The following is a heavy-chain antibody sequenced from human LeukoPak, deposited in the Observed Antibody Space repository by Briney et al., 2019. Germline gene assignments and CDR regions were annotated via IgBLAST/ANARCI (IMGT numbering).Heavy chain of an antibody. J-gene: IGHJ4*02. CDR3: ARDRWFDY. CDR2: ISYDGSNK. Sequence: GGSLRLSCAASGFTFSSYAMHWVRQAPGKGLEWVAVISYDGSNKYYADSVKGRFTISRDNSKNTLYLQMNSQRAEDTAVYYCARDRWFDYWGQGTLVTVSS. CDR1: GFTFSSYA. D-gene: IGHD4-23*01. V-gene: IGHV3-30*01.